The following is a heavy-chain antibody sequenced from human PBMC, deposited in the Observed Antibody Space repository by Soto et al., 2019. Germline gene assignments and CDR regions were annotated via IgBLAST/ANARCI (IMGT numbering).Heavy chain of an antibody. CDR3: VKVRVYSTSWYYFDY. V-gene: IGHV3-9*01. J-gene: IGHJ4*02. CDR2: ISWNSGSI. D-gene: IGHD6-13*01. CDR1: GFTFDDYD. Sequence: EVQLVESGGGLVQPGRSLRLSCAASGFTFDDYDIHWFRQAPGKGLEWVSGISWNSGSIGYADSVKGRFTISRDNAQNSLYLQMNSLRGEDTALYYCVKVRVYSTSWYYFDYWGQGTLVTVSS.